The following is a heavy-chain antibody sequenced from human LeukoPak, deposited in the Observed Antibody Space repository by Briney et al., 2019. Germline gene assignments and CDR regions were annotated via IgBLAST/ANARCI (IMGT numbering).Heavy chain of an antibody. D-gene: IGHD6-19*01. V-gene: IGHV3-30*18. CDR1: GFTFSSYA. CDR2: ISYDGSNK. Sequence: GRSLRLSCAASGFTFSSYAMHWVRQAPGKGLEWVAVISYDGSNKYYADSVKGRFTISRDNSKNTLYLQMNSLRADDTASYYCGKTSSTVAGLPNDFWGQGTLVTVSS. J-gene: IGHJ4*02. CDR3: GKTSSTVAGLPNDF.